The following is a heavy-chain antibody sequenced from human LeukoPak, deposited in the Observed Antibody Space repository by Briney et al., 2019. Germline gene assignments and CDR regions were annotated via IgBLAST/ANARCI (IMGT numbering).Heavy chain of an antibody. J-gene: IGHJ6*02. CDR1: GGSISSGDYY. CDR3: ANSQLGPYYYGMDV. Sequence: PSETLSLTCTVSGGSISSGDYYWSWIRQPPGKGLEWIGYIYYSGSTYYNPSLKSRVTISVDTSKNQFSLKLSSVTAADTAVYYCANSQLGPYYYGMDVWGQGTTVTVSS. D-gene: IGHD6-6*01. V-gene: IGHV4-30-4*01. CDR2: IYYSGST.